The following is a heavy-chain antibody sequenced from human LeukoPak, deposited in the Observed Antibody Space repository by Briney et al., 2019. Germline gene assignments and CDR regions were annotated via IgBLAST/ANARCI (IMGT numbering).Heavy chain of an antibody. V-gene: IGHV3-23*03. J-gene: IGHJ4*02. CDR3: ARGGYSSGWYRD. Sequence: GGSLRLSCAASGFTFDDYAIHWVRQAPGKGLEWVSVVYSGGSGTTYYADSVKGRFTVSRDNSKNTLYLQMNSLRAEDTAVYYCARGGYSSGWYRDWGQGTLVTVSS. CDR1: GFTFDDYA. D-gene: IGHD6-19*01. CDR2: VYSGGSGTT.